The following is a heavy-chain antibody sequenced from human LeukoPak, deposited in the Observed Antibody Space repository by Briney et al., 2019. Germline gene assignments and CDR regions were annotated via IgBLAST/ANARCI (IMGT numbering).Heavy chain of an antibody. D-gene: IGHD6-19*01. CDR3: ARGLPYSSGWSQFDY. V-gene: IGHV1-8*03. CDR1: GYTFMSYD. J-gene: IGHJ4*02. Sequence: ASVKVSCKASGYTFMSYDISWVRQATGQGLEWMGWMNPNSGNTGYAQKFQGRVTITRDTSISTAYMELSSLRSEDTAVYFCARGLPYSSGWSQFDYWGQGTLVTVSS. CDR2: MNPNSGNT.